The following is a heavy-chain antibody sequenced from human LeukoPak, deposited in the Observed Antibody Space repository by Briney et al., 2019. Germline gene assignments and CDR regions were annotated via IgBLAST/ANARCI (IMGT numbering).Heavy chain of an antibody. CDR2: INSDGSST. D-gene: IGHD3-9*01. CDR1: GFTFSSYW. J-gene: IGHJ5*02. V-gene: IGHV3-74*01. Sequence: PGGSLRLSCAASGFTFSSYWMHWVRQAPGKGLVWVSRINSDGSSTSYADSVKGRFTISRDNAKNTLYLQMNSLRAEDTGVYYCAREDYDILTGYNWFDPWGQGTLVTVSS. CDR3: AREDYDILTGYNWFDP.